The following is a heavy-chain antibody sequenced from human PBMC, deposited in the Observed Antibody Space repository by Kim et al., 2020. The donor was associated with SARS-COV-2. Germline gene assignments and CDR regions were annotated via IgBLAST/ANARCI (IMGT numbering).Heavy chain of an antibody. CDR2: YGGGSP. Sequence: YGGGSPYYADSVKGRFTISRDNSKNTVFLQMNSLRGEDTAVYYCARWDYWGQGTLVTVSS. J-gene: IGHJ4*02. V-gene: IGHV3-66*01. CDR3: ARWDY.